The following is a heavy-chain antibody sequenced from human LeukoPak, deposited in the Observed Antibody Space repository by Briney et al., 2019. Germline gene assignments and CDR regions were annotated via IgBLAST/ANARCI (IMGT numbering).Heavy chain of an antibody. V-gene: IGHV4-59*01. CDR3: ARDVGATHYFDY. CDR2: IYYSGST. Sequence: SETLSLTCTVSGGSISSYYWSWIRQPPGKGLEWIGYIYYSGSTNYNPSLKSRVTISVDTSKNQFSLKLSSVTAADRAVYYCARDVGATHYFDYWGQGTLVTVSS. J-gene: IGHJ4*02. CDR1: GGSISSYY. D-gene: IGHD1-26*01.